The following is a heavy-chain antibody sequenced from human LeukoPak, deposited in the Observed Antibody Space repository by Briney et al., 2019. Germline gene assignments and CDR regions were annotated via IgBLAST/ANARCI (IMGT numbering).Heavy chain of an antibody. V-gene: IGHV4-34*01. D-gene: IGHD3-22*01. CDR1: GGSFSGYY. Sequence: PSETLSLTCAVYGGSFSGYYWSWIRQPPGKGLEWIGEINHSGSTNYNPSLKSRVTISVDTSKNQFSLKLSSVTAADTAVYYCARVSPPSSSYYYDSSGYYGFWGQGTLVTVSS. J-gene: IGHJ4*02. CDR3: ARVSPPSSSYYYDSSGYYGF. CDR2: INHSGST.